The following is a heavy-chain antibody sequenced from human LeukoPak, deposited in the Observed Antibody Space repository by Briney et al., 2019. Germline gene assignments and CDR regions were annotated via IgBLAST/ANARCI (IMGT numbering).Heavy chain of an antibody. Sequence: ASVKVSCKASGGTFSSYAISWVRQAPGQGLEWMGGIIPIFGTANYAQKFQGRVTITADESTSTAYMELSSLRSEDTAVYYCARVGHDFWSGPITNYYFDYWGQGTLVTVSS. CDR3: ARVGHDFWSGPITNYYFDY. J-gene: IGHJ4*02. CDR2: IIPIFGTA. D-gene: IGHD3-3*01. CDR1: GGTFSSYA. V-gene: IGHV1-69*13.